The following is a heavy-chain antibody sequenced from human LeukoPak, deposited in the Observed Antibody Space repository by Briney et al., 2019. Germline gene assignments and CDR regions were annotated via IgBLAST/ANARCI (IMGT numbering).Heavy chain of an antibody. D-gene: IGHD1-26*01. CDR2: IYSGGTT. CDR3: AGDRATSYFDY. Sequence: PGGSLRLSCAASGFTVSSNYMSWVRQAPGKGLEWVSVIYSGGTTNYADSVKGRFTISRDNSKNTLFLQMNSLRAEDTAVYYCAGDRATSYFDYWGQGALVTISS. V-gene: IGHV3-53*01. J-gene: IGHJ4*02. CDR1: GFTVSSNY.